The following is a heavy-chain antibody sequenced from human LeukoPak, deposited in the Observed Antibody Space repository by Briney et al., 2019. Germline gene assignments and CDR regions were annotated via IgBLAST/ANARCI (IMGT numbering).Heavy chain of an antibody. CDR1: GFSVGGYW. J-gene: IGHJ4*02. Sequence: GGSLRLSCAVSGFSVGGYWMTWVRQAPGKGLEWVANIKQDGSEKNYVDSVKGRFTISRDNAKNTVYLHMNSLRAEDTAVYYCATFYGDYASSAGRWGQGILVTVSS. CDR3: ATFYGDYASSAGR. D-gene: IGHD4-17*01. V-gene: IGHV3-7*01. CDR2: IKQDGSEK.